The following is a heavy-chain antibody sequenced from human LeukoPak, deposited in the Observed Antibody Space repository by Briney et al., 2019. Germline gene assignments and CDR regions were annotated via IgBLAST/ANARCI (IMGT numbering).Heavy chain of an antibody. Sequence: GGSLSLSCGASAFTFTIDWMGWVRQAPGKGLEWVANIKQDGSEKYYVDSVKGRFTISRDNDKNSLYLQMNSLRVEDTAVYYCAREARSGYCTSISCYDYWGQGTLVTVSS. CDR1: AFTFTIDW. CDR2: IKQDGSEK. J-gene: IGHJ4*02. V-gene: IGHV3-7*01. CDR3: AREARSGYCTSISCYDY. D-gene: IGHD2-2*01.